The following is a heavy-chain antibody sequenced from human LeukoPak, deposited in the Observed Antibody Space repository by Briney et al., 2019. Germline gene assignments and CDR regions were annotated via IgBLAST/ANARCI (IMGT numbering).Heavy chain of an antibody. CDR3: AKDQEDRGYPSSFDF. Sequence: GGSLRLSCAASGFSFSDFTMNWVRQAPGKGLEWVSGIRANSNIRFYLESVRGRFTISRDNSKNTLYLQMDSLRVDDTAVYFCAKDQEDRGYPSSFDFWGQGTLVTVSS. J-gene: IGHJ4*02. V-gene: IGHV3-23*01. D-gene: IGHD2-15*01. CDR1: GFSFSDFT. CDR2: IRANSNIR.